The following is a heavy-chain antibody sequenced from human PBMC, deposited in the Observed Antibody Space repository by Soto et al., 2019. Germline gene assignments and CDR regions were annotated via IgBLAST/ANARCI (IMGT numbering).Heavy chain of an antibody. V-gene: IGHV3-9*01. CDR2: ISWNSGSI. CDR3: AKSKYQLPHYYYYMDV. Sequence: GGSLSLSCAASGFTFDDYAMHWVRQAPGKGLEWVSGISWNSGSIGYADSVKGRFTISRDKAKNSLYLQMNSLRAEDTALYYCAKSKYQLPHYYYYMDVWGKGTTVTISS. D-gene: IGHD2-2*01. J-gene: IGHJ6*03. CDR1: GFTFDDYA.